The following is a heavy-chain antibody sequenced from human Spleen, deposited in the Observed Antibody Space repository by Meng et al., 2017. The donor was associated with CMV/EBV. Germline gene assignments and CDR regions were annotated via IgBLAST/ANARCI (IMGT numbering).Heavy chain of an antibody. CDR3: ARDLGSSGSYQPWYYYYGMDV. CDR1: GFSFTGYY. Sequence: ASVKVSCKASGFSFTGYYMHWVRQAPGQGLEWMGWINPNSGGTNYAQKFQGRVTMTRDTSISTAYMELSRLRSDDTAVYYGARDLGSSGSYQPWYYYYGMDVWGQGTTVTVSS. D-gene: IGHD1-26*01. CDR2: INPNSGGT. V-gene: IGHV1-2*02. J-gene: IGHJ6*02.